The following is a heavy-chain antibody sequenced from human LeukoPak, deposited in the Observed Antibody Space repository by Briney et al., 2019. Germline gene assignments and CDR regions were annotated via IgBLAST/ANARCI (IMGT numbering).Heavy chain of an antibody. J-gene: IGHJ5*02. CDR2: INPNSGGT. D-gene: IGHD6-19*01. Sequence: ASVKVSCKASGYTFTGYYMHWVRQAPGQGLEWMGWINPNSGGTNYAQKFQGRGTMTRDTSISTAYMELSRLRSDDTAVYYCARDRGSSGRLTYNWFDPWGQGTLVTVSS. CDR3: ARDRGSSGRLTYNWFDP. V-gene: IGHV1-2*02. CDR1: GYTFTGYY.